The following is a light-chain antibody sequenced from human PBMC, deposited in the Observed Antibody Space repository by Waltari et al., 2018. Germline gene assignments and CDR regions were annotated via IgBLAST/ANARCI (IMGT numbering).Light chain of an antibody. CDR3: ALYVGSAMWV. J-gene: IGLJ3*02. CDR2: STN. CDR1: SGSVSTNNY. Sequence: QTVVTQEPSFSVSPGGTVTLTCGLSSGSVSTNNYPSWYQQTPGQPPRTLIYSTNTRSSGVPGRFSGSSLGGKAALTITGAQADDESDYYCALYVGSAMWVFGGGTKLTVL. V-gene: IGLV8-61*01.